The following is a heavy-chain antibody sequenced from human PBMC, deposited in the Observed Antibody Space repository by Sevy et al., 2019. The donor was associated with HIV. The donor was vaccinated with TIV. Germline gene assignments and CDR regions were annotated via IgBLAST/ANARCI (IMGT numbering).Heavy chain of an antibody. Sequence: GGSLRLSCAASGFTFSSYTMNSVRQAPGKGLAWVSSISSSSSYMYYADSVKGRFTISRDNAKNSLYLQMNSLRAEDTAVYYCARVMYDSSGYYLGVDYWGQGTLVTVSS. D-gene: IGHD3-22*01. CDR2: ISSSSSYM. CDR1: GFTFSSYT. CDR3: ARVMYDSSGYYLGVDY. J-gene: IGHJ4*02. V-gene: IGHV3-21*01.